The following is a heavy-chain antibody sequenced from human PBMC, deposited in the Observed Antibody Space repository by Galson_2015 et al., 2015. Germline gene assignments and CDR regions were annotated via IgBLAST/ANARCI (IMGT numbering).Heavy chain of an antibody. V-gene: IGHV3-53*01. Sequence: SLRLSCAASGLTVATHYMSWVRQAPGKGLEWVSVIYSDGSSFYGDSVTGRFAISRDSSKNALYLQMNSLRAEDTAVYYCARAPLRDYGDYLDYWGQGALVTVSS. CDR2: IYSDGSS. CDR1: GLTVATHY. J-gene: IGHJ4*02. CDR3: ARAPLRDYGDYLDY. D-gene: IGHD4-17*01.